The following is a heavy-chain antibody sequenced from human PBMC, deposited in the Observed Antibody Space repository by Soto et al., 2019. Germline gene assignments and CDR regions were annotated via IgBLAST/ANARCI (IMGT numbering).Heavy chain of an antibody. D-gene: IGHD3-22*01. Sequence: GGSLRLSYAASRFTFISYWMSWVRQAPGKGLEWVANIKQDGSEKYYVDSVKGRFTISRDNAKNSLYLQMNSLRAEDTAVYYCASIGDMIVVDGGWFDPWGQGTLVTVSS. V-gene: IGHV3-7*01. J-gene: IGHJ5*02. CDR3: ASIGDMIVVDGGWFDP. CDR2: IKQDGSEK. CDR1: RFTFISYW.